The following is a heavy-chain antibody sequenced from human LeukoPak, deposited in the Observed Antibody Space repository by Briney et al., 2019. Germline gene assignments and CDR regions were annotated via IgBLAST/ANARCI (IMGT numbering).Heavy chain of an antibody. V-gene: IGHV4-34*01. D-gene: IGHD3-9*01. CDR3: ARVYDILPSYFDY. J-gene: IGHJ4*02. Sequence: SETLSLTCAVYGGSFSGYYWSWIRQPPGKGLEWIGEINHSGSTNYNPSLKSRVTISVDTSKNQFSLKLSSVTAADTAVYYCARVYDILPSYFDYWGRGTLVTVSS. CDR2: INHSGST. CDR1: GGSFSGYY.